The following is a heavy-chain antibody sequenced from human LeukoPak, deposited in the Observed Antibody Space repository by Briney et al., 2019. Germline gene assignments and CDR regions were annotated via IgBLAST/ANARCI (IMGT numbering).Heavy chain of an antibody. J-gene: IGHJ2*01. D-gene: IGHD4-23*01. CDR1: GGSISSGSYY. CDR3: ARARTTVVTNYWYFDL. Sequence: SQTLSLTCTVSGGSISSGSYYWSWIRQPAGKGLEWIGRIYTSGSTNYNPSLKSRVTISVDTSKNQFSLKLSSVTAADTAVYYCARARTTVVTNYWYFDLWGRGTLVTVSS. CDR2: IYTSGST. V-gene: IGHV4-61*02.